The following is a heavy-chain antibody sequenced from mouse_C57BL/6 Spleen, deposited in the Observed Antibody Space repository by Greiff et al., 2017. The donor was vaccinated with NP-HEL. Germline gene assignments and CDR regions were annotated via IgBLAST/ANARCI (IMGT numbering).Heavy chain of an antibody. D-gene: IGHD2-12*01. CDR1: GYSFTDYN. CDR2: INPNYGTT. V-gene: IGHV1-39*01. CDR3: ASYEDWYFEV. J-gene: IGHJ1*03. Sequence: EVQLQQSGPELVKPGASVKISCKASGYSFTDYNMHWVKQSNGQSLEWIGVINPNYGTTSYNQKFKGKATLTVDQSSSTAYMQLNSLTSEDSAVYSGASYEDWYFEVWGTGTTVTASS.